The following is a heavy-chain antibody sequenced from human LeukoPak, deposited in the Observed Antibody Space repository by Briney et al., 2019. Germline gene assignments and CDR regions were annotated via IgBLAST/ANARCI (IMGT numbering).Heavy chain of an antibody. Sequence: GGSLRLSCAASGFTFSSYGMHWVRQAPGKGLEWVAVISYDGSNKYYADSVKGRFTISRDNSKNTLYLQMNSLRAEDTAVYYCARDYYGSGYYYYDMDVWGQGTTVTVSS. V-gene: IGHV3-30*03. CDR2: ISYDGSNK. CDR3: ARDYYGSGYYYYDMDV. D-gene: IGHD3-10*01. J-gene: IGHJ6*02. CDR1: GFTFSSYG.